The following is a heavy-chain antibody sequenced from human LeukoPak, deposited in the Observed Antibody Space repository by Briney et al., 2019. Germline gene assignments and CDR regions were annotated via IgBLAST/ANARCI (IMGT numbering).Heavy chain of an antibody. J-gene: IGHJ6*03. V-gene: IGHV4-30-4*08. CDR3: ARVVGYCSGGSCYLDYYYHYYMDV. CDR1: GGSISRGDYY. CDR2: IYLSRST. Sequence: SETLSLTCTVSGGSISRGDYYWSWLRQPPGKGLEWIGYIYLSRSTYYNPSLKSRVTILVDTVKNQFSLKLSSVTAADTAVYYCARVVGYCSGGSCYLDYYYHYYMDVWGKGTTVTVSS. D-gene: IGHD2-15*01.